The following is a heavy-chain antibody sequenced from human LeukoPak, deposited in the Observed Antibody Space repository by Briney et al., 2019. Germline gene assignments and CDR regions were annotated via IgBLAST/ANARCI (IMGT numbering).Heavy chain of an antibody. Sequence: PGGSLRLSCAASGFTFSSYGMHWVRQAPGKGLEWVAVISYDGSNKYYADSVKGRFTISRDNSKNTLNLQMNSLRAEDTAVYYCAKEDKLWFGAPGGMDVWGKGTTVTVSS. V-gene: IGHV3-30*18. CDR1: GFTFSSYG. D-gene: IGHD3-10*01. CDR3: AKEDKLWFGAPGGMDV. CDR2: ISYDGSNK. J-gene: IGHJ6*04.